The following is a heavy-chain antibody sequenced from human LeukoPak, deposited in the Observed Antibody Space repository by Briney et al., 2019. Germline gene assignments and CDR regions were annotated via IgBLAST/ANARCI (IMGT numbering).Heavy chain of an antibody. Sequence: SETLSFTCSVSGVSMSGYYWSWIRQPPGKGLEWIGYIYYSGSTNYNPSLKSRVTISVDTSKNQFSLKLSSVTAADTAVYYCARLNEYYDSSGMFDPWGQGTLVTVSS. CDR2: IYYSGST. D-gene: IGHD3-22*01. CDR3: ARLNEYYDSSGMFDP. J-gene: IGHJ5*02. CDR1: GVSMSGYY. V-gene: IGHV4-59*01.